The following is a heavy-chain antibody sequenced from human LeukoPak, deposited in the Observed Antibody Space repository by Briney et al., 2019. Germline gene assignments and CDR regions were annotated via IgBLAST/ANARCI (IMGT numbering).Heavy chain of an antibody. CDR2: INPNSGGT. Sequence: ASVKVSCKASGYTFTGYYMHWVRQAPGQGLEWMGWINPNSGGTNYAQKFQGRVTMTRDTSISTAYMELSRLRSDDTAVYYCARASYCSSTSCYWDTYYDFWSGYTDFDYWGQGTLVTVSP. J-gene: IGHJ4*02. CDR1: GYTFTGYY. V-gene: IGHV1-2*02. D-gene: IGHD3-3*01. CDR3: ARASYCSSTSCYWDTYYDFWSGYTDFDY.